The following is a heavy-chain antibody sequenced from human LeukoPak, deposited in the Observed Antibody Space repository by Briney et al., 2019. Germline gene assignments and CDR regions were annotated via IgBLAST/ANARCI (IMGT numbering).Heavy chain of an antibody. CDR2: IFHSGST. D-gene: IGHD1-26*01. V-gene: IGHV4-4*02. CDR3: ARGGNKWELDNWFDP. Sequence: SETLSLTCAVSGGFISSSNWWSWVRQPPGKGLEWIGEIFHSGSTNYNPSLKSRVTISVDKSKNQFSLKLNSVTAADTAVYYCARGGNKWELDNWFDPWGQGTLVTVSS. CDR1: GGFISSSNW. J-gene: IGHJ5*02.